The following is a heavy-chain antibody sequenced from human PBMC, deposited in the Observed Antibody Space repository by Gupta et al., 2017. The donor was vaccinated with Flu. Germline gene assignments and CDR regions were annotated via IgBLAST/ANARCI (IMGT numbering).Heavy chain of an antibody. J-gene: IGHJ5*02. CDR1: GCSMSDGDYY. CDR2: IYNRGRS. CDR3: AGIVVVPASRRFDP. Sequence: QVQESGPSLVQTSQTMSLTCTVSGCSMSDGDYYWTWIRQAPGEGLEWIGYIYNRGRSSYNPSLKSRASISLHTSKNQFSLDLTSVSVADTAFYYCAGIVVVPASRRFDPWGQGLLVNVSS. V-gene: IGHV4-30-4*08. D-gene: IGHD2-2*01.